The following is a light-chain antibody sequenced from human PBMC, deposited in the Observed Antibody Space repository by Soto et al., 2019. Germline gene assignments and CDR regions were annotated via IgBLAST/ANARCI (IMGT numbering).Light chain of an antibody. CDR2: GAS. CDR3: QHRMNWPLT. V-gene: IGKV3D-20*02. J-gene: IGKJ5*01. Sequence: EIVFTQSPGTLSLAPGEIGTLSCRASQSVSSNYLAWYQQKPGQAPRLLIYGASSRATGIPDRFSGSGSGTDFTLTISSLEPEDFAVYYCQHRMNWPLTFGQGTRLEIK. CDR1: QSVSSNY.